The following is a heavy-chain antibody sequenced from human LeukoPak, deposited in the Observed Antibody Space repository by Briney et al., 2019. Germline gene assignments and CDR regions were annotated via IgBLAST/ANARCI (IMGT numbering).Heavy chain of an antibody. Sequence: QAGGSLRLXCAASGFTFNNYAMSWVRQAPGKGLEWVANIKQDGSEKYYVDSVKGRFTISRDNAKNSLYLQMNSLRAEDTAVYYCARDALTGYSGYWGQGTLVTVSS. CDR3: ARDALTGYSGY. CDR2: IKQDGSEK. CDR1: GFTFNNYA. J-gene: IGHJ4*02. V-gene: IGHV3-7*01. D-gene: IGHD3-9*01.